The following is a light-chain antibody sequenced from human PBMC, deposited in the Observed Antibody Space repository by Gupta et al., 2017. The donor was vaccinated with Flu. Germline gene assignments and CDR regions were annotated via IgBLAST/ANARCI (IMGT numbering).Light chain of an antibody. CDR1: QSINNY. CDR2: KAS. CDR3: QQYNSHYT. Sequence: DIQMTQSPSTLSASVGDRVTITCRASQSINNYLAWYQQKPGKAPSLLIYKASNLESGVPSRFSGSGSGTEFTLTISSLQPDDFATYYCQQYNSHYTFGQGTKLEIK. J-gene: IGKJ2*01. V-gene: IGKV1-5*03.